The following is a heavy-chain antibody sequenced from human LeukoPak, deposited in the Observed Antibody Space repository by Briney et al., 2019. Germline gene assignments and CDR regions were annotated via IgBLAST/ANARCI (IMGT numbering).Heavy chain of an antibody. V-gene: IGHV4-59*01. CDR1: GGSISSYY. D-gene: IGHD6-25*01. CDR2: ICHTGST. CDR3: ARRGRNSSGWQDYL. J-gene: IGHJ4*02. Sequence: SETLSLTCTVSGGSISSYYWSWIRQPPGKGLEWIANICHTGSTNYNPSLSSRGTRSIDTAKNQFCLKLASVTAADAAVYYCARRGRNSSGWQDYLWGQGTLVTVSS.